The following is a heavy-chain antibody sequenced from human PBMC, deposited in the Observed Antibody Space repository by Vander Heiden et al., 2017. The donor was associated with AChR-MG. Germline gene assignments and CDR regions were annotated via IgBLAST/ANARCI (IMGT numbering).Heavy chain of an antibody. D-gene: IGHD3-16*02. CDR1: GGSFSGYY. Sequence: QVQLQQWGAGLLKPSETLSLTCAVYGGSFSGYYWSWIRQPPGKGLEWIGEINHSGSTNYNPSLKSRVTISVDTSKNQFSLKLSSVTAADTAVYYCARGPPAMTYYDYVWGSYRRYYFDYWGQGTLVTVSS. CDR3: ARGPPAMTYYDYVWGSYRRYYFDY. V-gene: IGHV4-34*01. CDR2: INHSGST. J-gene: IGHJ4*02.